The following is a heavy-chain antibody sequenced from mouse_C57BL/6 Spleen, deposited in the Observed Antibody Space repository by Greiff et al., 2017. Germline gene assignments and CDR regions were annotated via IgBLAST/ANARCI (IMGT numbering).Heavy chain of an antibody. CDR1: GYTFTSYW. CDR2: IDPSDSYT. J-gene: IGHJ1*03. D-gene: IGHD1-1*01. V-gene: IGHV1-59*01. Sequence: QVQLQQPGAELVRPGTSVKLSCKASGYTFTSYWMHWVKQRPGQGLEWIGVIDPSDSYTNYNQKFKGKATLTVDTSSSTAYMQLSSLTSEDSAVYYCAPITTVVDHWYFDVWGTGTTVTVSS. CDR3: APITTVVDHWYFDV.